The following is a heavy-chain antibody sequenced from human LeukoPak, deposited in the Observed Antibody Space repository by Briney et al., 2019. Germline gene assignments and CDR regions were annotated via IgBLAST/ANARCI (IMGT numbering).Heavy chain of an antibody. CDR2: IYSGGST. CDR3: ARDCGPVAASDY. J-gene: IGHJ4*02. CDR1: GFTVSSNY. Sequence: GGSLRLSCAASGFTVSSNYVSWVRQAPGKGLEWVSVIYSGGSTYYADSVKGRFTISRDNSKNTLYLQMNSLRAEDTAVYYCARDCGPVAASDYWGQGTLVTVSS. D-gene: IGHD2-21*02. V-gene: IGHV3-53*01.